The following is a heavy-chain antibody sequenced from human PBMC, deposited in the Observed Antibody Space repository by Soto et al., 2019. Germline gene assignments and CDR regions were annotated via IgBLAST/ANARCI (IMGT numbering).Heavy chain of an antibody. J-gene: IGHJ3*02. CDR3: TGHIVVVPAAMSDAFDI. CDR2: IRSKANSYAT. V-gene: IGHV3-73*01. D-gene: IGHD2-2*01. CDR1: GFTFSGSA. Sequence: PGGSLRLSCAASGFTFSGSAMHWVRQASGKGLERVGRIRSKANSYATAYAASVKGRFTISRDDSKNTAYLQMNSLKTEDTAVYFCTGHIVVVPAAMSDAFDIWGQGTMVTVSS.